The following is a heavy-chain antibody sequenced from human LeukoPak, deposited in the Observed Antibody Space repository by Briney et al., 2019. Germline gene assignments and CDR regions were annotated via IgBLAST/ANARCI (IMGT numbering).Heavy chain of an antibody. Sequence: PSETLSLTCTVSGGSISSYYWSWIRQPPGKGLEWIGYIYYSGSTNYNPSLKSRVTISVGTSKNQFSLKLSSVTAADTAVYYCASVAAKEDRWFDPWGQGTLVTVSS. CDR2: IYYSGST. J-gene: IGHJ5*02. CDR3: ASVAAKEDRWFDP. CDR1: GGSISSYY. V-gene: IGHV4-59*01. D-gene: IGHD2-15*01.